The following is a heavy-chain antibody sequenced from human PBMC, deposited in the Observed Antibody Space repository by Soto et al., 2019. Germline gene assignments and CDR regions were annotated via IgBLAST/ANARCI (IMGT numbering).Heavy chain of an antibody. CDR2: IDPSDSYT. CDR1: GYSFTSYW. J-gene: IGHJ4*02. CDR3: ARRQAGPSDY. D-gene: IGHD6-19*01. V-gene: IGHV5-10-1*01. Sequence: PGESLKISCKGSGYSFTSYWISWVRQMPGKGLEWMGRIDPSDSYTNYSPSFQGHVTISVDKSISTAYLQWSSLKASDTAMYYCARRQAGPSDYWGQGTLVTVSS.